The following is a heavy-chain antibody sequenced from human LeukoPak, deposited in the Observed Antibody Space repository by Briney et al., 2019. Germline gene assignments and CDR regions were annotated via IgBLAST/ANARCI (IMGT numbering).Heavy chain of an antibody. CDR1: GYTFSNYW. D-gene: IGHD2-21*01. V-gene: IGHV3-7*01. Sequence: PGGSLRLSCSASGYTFSNYWMSWVRQAPGKGLEYVANIKQDGSETYYVDSVKGRFTISRDNAKNSLYLQMNSLRVEDTAVYYCARDQGILFFDSWGQGTLGTVSS. CDR3: ARDQGILFFDS. CDR2: IKQDGSET. J-gene: IGHJ4*02.